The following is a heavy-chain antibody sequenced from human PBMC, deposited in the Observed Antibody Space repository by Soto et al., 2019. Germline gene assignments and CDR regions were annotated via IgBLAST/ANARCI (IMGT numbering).Heavy chain of an antibody. CDR3: ARLPGYSSGVFDY. V-gene: IGHV4-59*08. CDR1: GASISNYY. Sequence: QVQLQEWGPGLVKPSETLSLTCTIFGASISNYYWSWIRQPPGKGLEWIGYIYYSGSTNYNPSLKSRVTRSVDTSKKQFSLKLSSVTAADTAVYYCARLPGYSSGVFDYWGQGSLVTVSS. D-gene: IGHD6-19*01. J-gene: IGHJ4*02. CDR2: IYYSGST.